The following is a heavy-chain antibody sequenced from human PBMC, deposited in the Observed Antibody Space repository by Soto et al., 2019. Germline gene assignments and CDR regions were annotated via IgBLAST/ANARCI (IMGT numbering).Heavy chain of an antibody. Sequence: VKVSCKASGYTFTSYYMHWVRQAPGQGLEWMGIINPSGGSTSYAQKFQGRVTMTRDTSTSTVYMELSSLRSEDTAVYYCARDYCSGGSCYSEAPGYYYYYMDVWGKGTTVTVSS. CDR3: ARDYCSGGSCYSEAPGYYYYYMDV. V-gene: IGHV1-46*03. D-gene: IGHD2-15*01. CDR2: INPSGGST. CDR1: GYTFTSYY. J-gene: IGHJ6*03.